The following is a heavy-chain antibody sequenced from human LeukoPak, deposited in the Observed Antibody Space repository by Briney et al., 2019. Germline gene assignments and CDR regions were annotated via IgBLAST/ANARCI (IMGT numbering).Heavy chain of an antibody. Sequence: PSETLSLTCTVSGGSISSYYWSWIRQPPGKGLEWIGYIYYSGSTNYNPSLKSRVTISVDMSKNQFSLKLSSVTAADTAVYYCARVPTACSSTSCRYNWFDPWGQGTLVTVSS. V-gene: IGHV4-59*01. CDR3: ARVPTACSSTSCRYNWFDP. D-gene: IGHD2-2*01. CDR1: GGSISSYY. J-gene: IGHJ5*02. CDR2: IYYSGST.